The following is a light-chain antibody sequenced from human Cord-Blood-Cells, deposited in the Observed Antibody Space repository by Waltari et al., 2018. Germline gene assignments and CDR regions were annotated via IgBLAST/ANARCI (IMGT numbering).Light chain of an antibody. CDR2: EVS. V-gene: IGLV2-23*02. J-gene: IGLJ2*01. CDR1: SSDVGSYNL. CDR3: CSYAGSSTPVV. Sequence: QSALTQPASVSGSPGQSIPISCPGTSSDVGSYNLVSWYQQHPGKAPKLMIYEVSKRPSGVSNRFSGSKSGNTASLTISGLQAEDEADYYCCSYAGSSTPVVFGGGTKLTVL.